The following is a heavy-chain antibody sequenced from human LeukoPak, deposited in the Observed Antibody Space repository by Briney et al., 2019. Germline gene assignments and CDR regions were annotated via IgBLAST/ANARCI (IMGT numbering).Heavy chain of an antibody. CDR2: VSGSGGST. CDR3: AKTHQWELPKEYYFDY. CDR1: GFTFISDA. Sequence: PGGSLRLSCAASGFTFISDAMSWVRQAPGKGLEWGSGVSGSGGSTYYADSVKGRFTISRDNSKNTLYLQMNSLRAEDTAVYYCAKTHQWELPKEYYFDYWGQGTLVTVSS. J-gene: IGHJ4*02. D-gene: IGHD1-26*01. V-gene: IGHV3-23*01.